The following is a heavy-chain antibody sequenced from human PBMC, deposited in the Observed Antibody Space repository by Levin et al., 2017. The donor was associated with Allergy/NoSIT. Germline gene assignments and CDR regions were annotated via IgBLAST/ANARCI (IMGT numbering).Heavy chain of an antibody. D-gene: IGHD3-10*01. Sequence: GESLKISCAASGFTFSSYSMNWVRQAPGKGLEWVSSISSSSSYIYYADSVKGRFTISRDNAKNSLYLQMNSLRAEDTAVYYWASASGRESNYGMDVWGQGTTVTVSS. CDR2: ISSSSSYI. J-gene: IGHJ6*02. CDR3: ASASGRESNYGMDV. V-gene: IGHV3-21*01. CDR1: GFTFSSYS.